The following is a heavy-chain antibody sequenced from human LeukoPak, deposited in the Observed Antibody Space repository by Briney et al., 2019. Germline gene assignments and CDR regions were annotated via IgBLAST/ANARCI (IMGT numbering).Heavy chain of an antibody. D-gene: IGHD2-2*01. V-gene: IGHV3-30*02. J-gene: IGHJ4*02. CDR3: AKDDIVVVPAAKPPGYVDY. Sequence: GGSLRLSCAASGFTFSSYGMHWVRQAPGKGLEWVAFIRYDGSNKYYADSVKGRFTISRDNSKNTLYLQMNSLRAEDTAVYYCAKDDIVVVPAAKPPGYVDYWGQGTLVTVSS. CDR1: GFTFSSYG. CDR2: IRYDGSNK.